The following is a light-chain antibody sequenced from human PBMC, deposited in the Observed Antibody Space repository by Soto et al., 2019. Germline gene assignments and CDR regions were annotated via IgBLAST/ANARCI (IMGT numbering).Light chain of an antibody. J-gene: IGKJ4*01. Sequence: EIVLTQSPATLSLSPGDRATISCGASQSVRSSYVAWYQQKAGLAPRLLIYDGSSRASGIPDRFSGSGSGTDFTLTIGRLVHEDFAVYYCQQYDNSAPLSFGGGTKVEMK. CDR1: QSVRSSY. V-gene: IGKV3D-20*01. CDR3: QQYDNSAPLS. CDR2: DGS.